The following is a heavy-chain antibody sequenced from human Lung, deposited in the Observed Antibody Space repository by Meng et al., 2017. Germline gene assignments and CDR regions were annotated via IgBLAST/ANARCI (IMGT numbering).Heavy chain of an antibody. V-gene: IGHV1-2*06. CDR2: INPNSGGT. CDR3: ARENVGDGGYDFDF. Sequence: QLQLVQFGVEVKKPGASEKVSCQASGYTFTDYYIHWVRQAPGQGLEWMGRINPNSGGTNYVQKFQGRVTMTRDTSISTAYMELTRLRSDDTAIYYCARENVGDGGYDFDFWGRGTLVTVSS. CDR1: GYTFTDYY. J-gene: IGHJ4*02. D-gene: IGHD5-12*01.